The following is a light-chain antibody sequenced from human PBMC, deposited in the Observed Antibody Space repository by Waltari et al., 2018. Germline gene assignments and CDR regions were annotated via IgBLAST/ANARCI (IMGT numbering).Light chain of an antibody. CDR1: SRDVGSYDY. V-gene: IGLV2-14*03. CDR2: DVP. Sequence: QSALTQPASVSGSPGQSIAISCTGTSRDVGSYDYVSWYQQHPGKAPKLVIFDVPYRPLGVSNRFSGSKSGNTASLTISGLQPEDEADYYCSSYLSTNTEVFGGGTKVTVL. J-gene: IGLJ2*01. CDR3: SSYLSTNTEV.